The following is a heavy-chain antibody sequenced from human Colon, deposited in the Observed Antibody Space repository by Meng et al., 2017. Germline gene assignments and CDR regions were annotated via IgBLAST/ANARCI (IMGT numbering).Heavy chain of an antibody. Sequence: RLSWAASGFTFSDHYMDWVRQAPGKGLEWVARIRKETNDYTTEYAASVKGRFTISRDDSKTSLFLQMNSLKIEDTAVYYCARVTTRIGVNDWSFDYWGQGTLVTVSS. CDR3: ARVTTRIGVNDWSFDY. J-gene: IGHJ4*02. D-gene: IGHD2-21*01. CDR2: IRKETNDYTT. CDR1: GFTFSDHY. V-gene: IGHV3-72*01.